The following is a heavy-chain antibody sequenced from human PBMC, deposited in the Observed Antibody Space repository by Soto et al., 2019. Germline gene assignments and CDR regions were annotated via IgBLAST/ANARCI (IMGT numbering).Heavy chain of an antibody. V-gene: IGHV4-39*01. D-gene: IGHD6-13*01. CDR1: GASISSRSSH. Sequence: SETLSLTCIVSGASISSRSSHWGWIRQPPGKGLEWVGTFYSGSTYNNPSLKSRVTISVDTSKNQFSLKLSSVAAEDTAIYYCATTRGIAVGGSFDHWGQGTLVTVSS. CDR2: FYSGST. CDR3: ATTRGIAVGGSFDH. J-gene: IGHJ5*02.